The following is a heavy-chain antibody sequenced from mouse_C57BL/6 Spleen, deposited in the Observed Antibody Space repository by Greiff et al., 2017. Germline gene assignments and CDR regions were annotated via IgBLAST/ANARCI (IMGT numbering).Heavy chain of an antibody. CDR3: ARRDYDWYFDV. D-gene: IGHD2-4*01. J-gene: IGHJ1*03. V-gene: IGHV5-12*01. CDR1: GFTFSDYY. CDR2: ISNGGGST. Sequence: EVQVVESGGGLVQPGGSLKLSCAASGFTFSDYYMYWVRQTPEKRLEWVAYISNGGGSTYYPATVKGRFTISRDNAKNTLYLQMSHLKSEDTAMYYCARRDYDWYFDVWGTGTTVTVSS.